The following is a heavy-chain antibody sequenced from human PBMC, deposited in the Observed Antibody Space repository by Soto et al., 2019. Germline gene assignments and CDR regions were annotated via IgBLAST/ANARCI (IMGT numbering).Heavy chain of an antibody. D-gene: IGHD1-1*01. CDR3: ARGRYGDY. J-gene: IGHJ4*02. CDR1: GYTFTSYG. CDR2: ISAHKGNT. V-gene: IGHV1-18*01. Sequence: QVHLVQSGAEVKKPGASVKVSCKASGYTFTSYGITWVRQAPGQGLEWMGWISAHKGNTDYAQKLQGRVIVTRDTSTSTAYMELRSLRSADTAVYYCARGRYGDYWGQGALVTVSS.